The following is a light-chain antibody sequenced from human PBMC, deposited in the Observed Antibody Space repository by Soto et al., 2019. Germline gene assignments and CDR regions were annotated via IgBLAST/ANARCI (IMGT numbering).Light chain of an antibody. CDR1: SSDVGGYNY. CDR3: CSNAGSAV. Sequence: QSALTQPRSVSGSPGQSVTISCTGTSSDVGGYNYVSWYQQHPGKAPKLMIYDVSKRPSGVPYRFSGSKSGNTASLTISGLQAEDEADYYCCSNAGSAVFGGGTKLTVL. CDR2: DVS. J-gene: IGLJ2*01. V-gene: IGLV2-11*01.